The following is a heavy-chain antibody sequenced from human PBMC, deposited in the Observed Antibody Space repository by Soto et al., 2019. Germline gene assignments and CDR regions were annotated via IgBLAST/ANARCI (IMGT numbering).Heavy chain of an antibody. V-gene: IGHV1-18*01. CDR2: ISAYNGNT. Sequence: ASVKVSCKASGYTFTSYGISWVRQAPGQGLEWMGWISAYNGNTNYAQKLQGRVTMTTDTSTSTAYMELRSLRSDDTAVYYCARTHRMAKYYYDSSGYYYPDYWGQGTLVTVSS. CDR3: ARTHRMAKYYYDSSGYYYPDY. D-gene: IGHD3-22*01. CDR1: GYTFTSYG. J-gene: IGHJ4*02.